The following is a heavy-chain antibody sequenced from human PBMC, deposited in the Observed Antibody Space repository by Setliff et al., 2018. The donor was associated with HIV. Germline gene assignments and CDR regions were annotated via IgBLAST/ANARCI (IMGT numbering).Heavy chain of an antibody. V-gene: IGHV4-61*02. J-gene: IGHJ4*02. CDR3: ARASLRCHLDY. CDR1: GVSISSASDY. D-gene: IGHD4-17*01. Sequence: TSEALSLTCTVSGVSISSASDYWSWIGQPAGKGLEWDGRIYTSGSTNYNPSHKSRVTISVDTSKNQFSLKLSSVTAADTAVYYCARASLRCHLDYWGQGTLVTVSS. CDR2: IYTSGST.